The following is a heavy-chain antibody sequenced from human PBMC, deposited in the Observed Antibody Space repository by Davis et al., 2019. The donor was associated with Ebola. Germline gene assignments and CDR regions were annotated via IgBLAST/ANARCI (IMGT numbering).Heavy chain of an antibody. D-gene: IGHD3-16*01. CDR3: VKRLDSYFEC. J-gene: IGHJ4*02. V-gene: IGHV3-23*01. CDR1: GFTFSSNT. CDR2: ITGSGSTI. Sequence: GESLKISCAASGFTFSSNTMSWVRQAPGKGLEWFSTITGSGSTIYYADSVRGRFTISRDNPKNTLYLHMNSLRADDAAVYYCVKRLDSYFECWGQGTLVTVSS.